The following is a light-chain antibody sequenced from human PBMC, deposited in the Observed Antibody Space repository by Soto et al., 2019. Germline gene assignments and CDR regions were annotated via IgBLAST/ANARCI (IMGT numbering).Light chain of an antibody. Sequence: QSALTQPASVSGSPGQSITISCTGTSSDVGGYNYVSWYQQHPGKAPKLMIYDVSNPPSGVSNRFSGSKSGNTASLTISGXXXXXXXXXXCSSYTSSSTLYVFGTGTKLTVL. V-gene: IGLV2-14*01. CDR2: DVS. CDR3: SSYTSSSTLYV. CDR1: SSDVGGYNY. J-gene: IGLJ1*01.